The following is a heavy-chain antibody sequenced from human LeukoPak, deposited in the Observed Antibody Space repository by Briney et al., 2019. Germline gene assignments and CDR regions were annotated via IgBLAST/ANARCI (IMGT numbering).Heavy chain of an antibody. CDR1: GGSLSSYY. CDR2: VYYNGLT. CDR3: TRERSTVTFDY. J-gene: IGHJ4*02. D-gene: IGHD4-17*01. Sequence: SETLSLTCSVTGGSLSSYYWSWIRQTPGKGLEWIGYVYYNGLTSYNASLRSRLILSVDTARNQVSLKLTSVTAADTAVYYCTRERSTVTFDYWGQGTLVTVSS. V-gene: IGHV4-59*01.